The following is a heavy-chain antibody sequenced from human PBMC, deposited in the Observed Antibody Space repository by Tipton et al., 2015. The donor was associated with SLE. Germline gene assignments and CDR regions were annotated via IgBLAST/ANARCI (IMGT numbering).Heavy chain of an antibody. J-gene: IGHJ4*02. CDR2: IYSGDST. D-gene: IGHD2-8*01. CDR3: ARDPYCTNGVCLDY. V-gene: IGHV3-53*04. Sequence: SLRLSCAASGFTVSSNCMSWVRQAPGKGLEWVSVIYSGDSTYYADSVKGRFTISRHNSKNTLYLQMNSLRAEDTAVYYCARDPYCTNGVCLDYWGQGTLVTVSS. CDR1: GFTVSSNC.